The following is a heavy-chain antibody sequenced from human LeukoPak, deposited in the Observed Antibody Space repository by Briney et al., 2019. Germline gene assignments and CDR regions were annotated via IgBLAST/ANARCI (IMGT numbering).Heavy chain of an antibody. V-gene: IGHV1-69*05. J-gene: IGHJ4*02. Sequence: ASVKVSCKASGGTFSSYAISWVRQAPGQGLEWMGGIIPIFGTANYAQKLQGRVTMTTDTSTSTAYMELRSLRSDDTAVYYCARDGYSYGYHYYFDYWGQGTLVTVSS. CDR1: GGTFSSYA. CDR2: IIPIFGTA. CDR3: ARDGYSYGYHYYFDY. D-gene: IGHD5-18*01.